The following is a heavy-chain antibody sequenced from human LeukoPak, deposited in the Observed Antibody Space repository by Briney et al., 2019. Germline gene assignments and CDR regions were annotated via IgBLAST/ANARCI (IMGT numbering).Heavy chain of an antibody. D-gene: IGHD1-26*01. CDR2: IYYSGST. V-gene: IGHV4-59*08. CDR1: GGSISSYY. Sequence: LETLSLTCTVSGGSISSYYWSWIRQPPGKGLEWIEYIYYSGSTNYNPSLKSRVTISVDTSKNQFSLKLSSVTAADTAVYYCARSIVGAIPPRYGMDVWGQGTTVTVSS. J-gene: IGHJ6*02. CDR3: ARSIVGAIPPRYGMDV.